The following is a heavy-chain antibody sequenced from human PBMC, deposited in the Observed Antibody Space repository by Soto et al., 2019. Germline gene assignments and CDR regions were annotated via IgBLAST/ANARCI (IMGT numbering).Heavy chain of an antibody. D-gene: IGHD3-10*01. Sequence: GGSLRLSCAASGFTFSDRYMDWVRQAPGKGLEWVGRTKNKANSYTTEYAASVKGRFTISRDYSRDSVYLQMNSLKTDDTAVYYCTIDGAYPGHDFDYWGQGTLVTVSS. V-gene: IGHV3-72*01. J-gene: IGHJ4*02. CDR2: TKNKANSYTT. CDR3: TIDGAYPGHDFDY. CDR1: GFTFSDRY.